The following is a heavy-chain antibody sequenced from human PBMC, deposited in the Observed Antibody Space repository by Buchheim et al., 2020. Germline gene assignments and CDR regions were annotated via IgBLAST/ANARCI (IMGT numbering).Heavy chain of an antibody. D-gene: IGHD3-22*01. Sequence: QVQLQQWGAGLLKPSETLSLTCAVYGGSFSGYYWSWIRQPPGKGLEWIGEINHSGSTNYNPSLKSRVTISVDTSKNQFSLKLNSVTAADTAVYYCARGFYDSSGSVFHWGQGTL. V-gene: IGHV4-34*01. CDR2: INHSGST. CDR1: GGSFSGYY. J-gene: IGHJ4*02. CDR3: ARGFYDSSGSVFH.